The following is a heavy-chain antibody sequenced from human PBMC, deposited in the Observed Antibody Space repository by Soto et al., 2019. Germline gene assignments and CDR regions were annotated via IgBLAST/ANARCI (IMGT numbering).Heavy chain of an antibody. V-gene: IGHV4-4*02. J-gene: IGHJ3*02. D-gene: IGHD1-1*01. CDR2: IYHSRNS. CDR1: GGSISSSNW. CDR3: ARLKTTANDAFDI. Sequence: QVQLQESGPGLVKPSGTLSLTCTVSGGSISSSNWWSWVRQTPGKGLEWIAEIYHSRNSNYYPSLSTRVTISVSKSKIQFLRNLSPVTAAETAIYYCARLKTTANDAFDIWGQGTMVSVSS.